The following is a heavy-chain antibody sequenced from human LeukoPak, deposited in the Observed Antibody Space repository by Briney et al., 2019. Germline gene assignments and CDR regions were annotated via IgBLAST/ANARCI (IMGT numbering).Heavy chain of an antibody. J-gene: IGHJ6*03. CDR3: AKVSSSWYYYYYYYMDV. D-gene: IGHD6-13*01. V-gene: IGHV3-23*01. Sequence: GGSLRLSCAASGFIFSDYYMSWVRQAPGKGLEWVSAISGSGGSTYYADSVKGRSTISRDNSKNTLYLQMNSLRAEDTAVYYCAKVSSSWYYYYYYYMDVWGKGTTVTISS. CDR2: ISGSGGST. CDR1: GFIFSDYY.